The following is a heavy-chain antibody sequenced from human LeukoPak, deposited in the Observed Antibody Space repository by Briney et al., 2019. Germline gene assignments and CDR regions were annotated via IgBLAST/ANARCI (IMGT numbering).Heavy chain of an antibody. CDR2: ISAYNGNT. CDR1: GYTFTSYG. J-gene: IGHJ4*02. CDR3: ARDAVVVVAARGADY. Sequence: ASVKVSCKASGYTFTSYGISWVRQAPGQEREWMGWISAYNGNTNYAQKLQGRVTMTTDTSTSTAYMELRSLRSDDTAVYYCARDAVVVVAARGADYWGQGTLLTVSS. V-gene: IGHV1-18*01. D-gene: IGHD2-15*01.